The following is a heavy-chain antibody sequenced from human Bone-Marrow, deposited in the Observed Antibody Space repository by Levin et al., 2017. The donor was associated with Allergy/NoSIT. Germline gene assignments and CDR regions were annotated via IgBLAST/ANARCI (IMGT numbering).Heavy chain of an antibody. V-gene: IGHV4-61*02. Sequence: SETLSLTCTVSGDSISNTHHYWSWIRQPAGKGLEWIGRMFAGGAATYKRSLRSRVTISIDTSKKQFSLKLTSVTAADTAVYYYATDETFNSWHVGWFDSWGQGTLVTVSS. J-gene: IGHJ5*01. CDR2: MFAGGAA. CDR1: GDSISNTHHY. D-gene: IGHD2/OR15-2a*01. CDR3: ATDETFNSWHVGWFDS.